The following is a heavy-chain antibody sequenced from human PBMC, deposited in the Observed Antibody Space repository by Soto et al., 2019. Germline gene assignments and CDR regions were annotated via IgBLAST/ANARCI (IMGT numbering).Heavy chain of an antibody. J-gene: IGHJ5*02. CDR2: IYYSGST. Sequence: QVQLQESGPGLVKPSQTLSLTCTVTGGSISSGGYYWSWIRQHPGKGLEWIGYIYYSGSTYYNPSLKTRVTISLATSKKQFSLKLSSVTATDTAAYYCAREGDYCSGGSCYRWFDPWGQGTLVTVSS. V-gene: IGHV4-31*03. D-gene: IGHD2-15*01. CDR1: GGSISSGGYY. CDR3: AREGDYCSGGSCYRWFDP.